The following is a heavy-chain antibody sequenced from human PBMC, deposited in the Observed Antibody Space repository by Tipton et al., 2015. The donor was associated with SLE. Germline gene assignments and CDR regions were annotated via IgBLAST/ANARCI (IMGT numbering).Heavy chain of an antibody. CDR3: ARLGGNSGYFYL. Sequence: TLSLTCAVYGGSFSGYYWSWIRQPPGKGLEWIGEINHSGSTNYNPSLKSRVTISVDTSKNQFSLKLSSVTAADTAVYYCARLGGNSGYFYLWGRGALVTVSS. J-gene: IGHJ2*01. D-gene: IGHD4-23*01. V-gene: IGHV4-34*01. CDR1: GGSFSGYY. CDR2: INHSGST.